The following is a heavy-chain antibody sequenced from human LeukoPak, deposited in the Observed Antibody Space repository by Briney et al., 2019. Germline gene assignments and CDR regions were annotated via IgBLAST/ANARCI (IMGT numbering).Heavy chain of an antibody. V-gene: IGHV4-59*01. CDR3: ARGQWLKEYYFDY. Sequence: SETLSFTCTVSGDSISSYYWSWIRQPPGKGLEWIGYISYSGSTNYNPSLKSRVTISIDTSKNQFSLKLSSVTAADTAVYYCARGQWLKEYYFDYWGQGTQVTVSS. D-gene: IGHD6-19*01. CDR2: ISYSGST. J-gene: IGHJ4*02. CDR1: GDSISSYY.